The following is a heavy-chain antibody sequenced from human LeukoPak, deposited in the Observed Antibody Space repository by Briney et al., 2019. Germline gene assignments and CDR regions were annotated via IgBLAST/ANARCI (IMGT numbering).Heavy chain of an antibody. CDR2: IHQDGIEK. Sequence: GGSLRLSCAASGFTFSNYWMSWVRQAPGKGLEWVAHIHQDGIEKYHVDSVNGRFTISRDNAKNVLHLQMDIRRVEDTGVYSCARGDDFSRDYWGQGTLVTVSS. D-gene: IGHD3/OR15-3a*01. CDR1: GFTFSNYW. J-gene: IGHJ4*02. CDR3: ARGDDFSRDY. V-gene: IGHV3-7*04.